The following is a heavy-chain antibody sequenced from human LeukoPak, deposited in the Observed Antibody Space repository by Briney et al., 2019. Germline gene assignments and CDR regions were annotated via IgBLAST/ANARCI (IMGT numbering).Heavy chain of an antibody. D-gene: IGHD3-10*01. CDR2: INAGNGNT. J-gene: IGHJ4*02. CDR3: ARSSLWFGERDY. V-gene: IGHV1-3*01. CDR1: GYTFTSYA. Sequence: ASVKVSCKASGYTFTSYAMHWVRQAPGQRLEWMGWINAGNGNTKYSQKFQGRVTITRDTSASTAYMELSSLRSEDTAVYYCARSSLWFGERDYWGQGTLVTVSS.